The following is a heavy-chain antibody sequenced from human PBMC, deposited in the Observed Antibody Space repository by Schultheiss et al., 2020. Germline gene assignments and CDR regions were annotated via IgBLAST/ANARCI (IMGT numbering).Heavy chain of an antibody. CDR1: GGSFSGYY. CDR3: ARRYCSGGSCYSRVRVGGAFDI. J-gene: IGHJ3*02. Sequence: SETLSLTCAVYGGSFSGYYWSWIRQPPGKGLEWIGEINHSGSTNYNPSLKSRVTISVDTSKNQFSLKLSSVTAADTAVYYCARRYCSGGSCYSRVRVGGAFDIWGEGRMVT. V-gene: IGHV4-34*01. D-gene: IGHD2-15*01. CDR2: INHSGST.